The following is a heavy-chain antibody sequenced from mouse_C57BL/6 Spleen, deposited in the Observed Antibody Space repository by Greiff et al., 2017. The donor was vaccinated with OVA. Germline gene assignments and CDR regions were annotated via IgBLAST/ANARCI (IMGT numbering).Heavy chain of an antibody. CDR3: ARRGDYTRAAMDY. V-gene: IGHV1-26*01. Sequence: VQLQQSGPELVKPGASVKISCKASGYTFTDYYMNWVKQSHGKSLEWIGDINPNNGGTSYNQKFKGKATLTVDKSSSTAYMELRSLTSEDSAVYYCARRGDYTRAAMDYWGQGTSVTVSS. J-gene: IGHJ4*01. D-gene: IGHD2-4*01. CDR1: GYTFTDYY. CDR2: INPNNGGT.